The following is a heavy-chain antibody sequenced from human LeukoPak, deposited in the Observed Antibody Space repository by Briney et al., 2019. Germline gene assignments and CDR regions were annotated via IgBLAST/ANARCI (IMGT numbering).Heavy chain of an antibody. Sequence: GGSLRLSCAASGFTFTSYSMNWVRQAPGKGLEWVSSISSSSSYIYYADSVKGRFTISRDNAKNSLYLQMNSLRAEDTAVFYCATNDYGASDYWGQGTLVTVSS. D-gene: IGHD4-17*01. CDR3: ATNDYGASDY. CDR1: GFTFTSYS. V-gene: IGHV3-21*01. J-gene: IGHJ4*02. CDR2: ISSSSSYI.